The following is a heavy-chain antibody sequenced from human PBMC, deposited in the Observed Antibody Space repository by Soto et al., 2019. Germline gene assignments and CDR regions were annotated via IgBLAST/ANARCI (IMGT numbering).Heavy chain of an antibody. CDR1: GGSISSGGYS. J-gene: IGHJ4*02. Sequence: QLQLQESGSGLVKPSQTLSLTCAVSGGSISSGGYSWSWIRQPPGTGLEWIGYIYHSGSTYYTPSLKSRVTISVDRSKNQSSPKLSAVPAADTAVYYCASAGGLGAVAADYGGQGTLVTVSS. CDR3: ASAGGLGAVAADY. V-gene: IGHV4-30-2*01. D-gene: IGHD6-19*01. CDR2: IYHSGST.